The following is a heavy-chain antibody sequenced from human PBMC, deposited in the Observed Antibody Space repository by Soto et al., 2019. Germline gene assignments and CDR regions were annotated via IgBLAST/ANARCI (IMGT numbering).Heavy chain of an antibody. D-gene: IGHD6-19*01. CDR3: AKGLRSSGGGGFDY. CDR1: GFTFDDYA. Sequence: EVQLVESGGGLVQPGRSLRLSCAASGFTFDDYAMHWVRQAPGKGLEWVSGISWNSGSIGYADSVKGRFTLSRDNGKKSLYLQMNGLRAEDTAWYCCAKGLRSSGGGGFDYWGQGTLVTVSS. CDR2: ISWNSGSI. V-gene: IGHV3-9*01. J-gene: IGHJ4*02.